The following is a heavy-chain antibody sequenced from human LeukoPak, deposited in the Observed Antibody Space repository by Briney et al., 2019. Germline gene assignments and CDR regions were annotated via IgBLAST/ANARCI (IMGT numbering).Heavy chain of an antibody. D-gene: IGHD6-19*01. Sequence: GGSLRLFCAASGHTYRRYHKHGVRQAPGKGLVWVSRISTDGSSNTYADSVKGRFTISRDNAKNTLYLQMNSLRAEDTAVYYCARGRLTSSWYYFDYWGQGTLVTVSS. J-gene: IGHJ4*02. CDR2: ISTDGSSN. CDR3: ARGRLTSSWYYFDY. CDR1: GHTYRRYH. V-gene: IGHV3-74*01.